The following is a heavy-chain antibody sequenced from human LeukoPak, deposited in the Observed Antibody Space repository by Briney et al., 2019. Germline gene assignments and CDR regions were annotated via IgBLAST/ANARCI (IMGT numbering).Heavy chain of an antibody. D-gene: IGHD2-2*01. V-gene: IGHV3-23*01. CDR1: GFTFSTYA. CDR2: ISRSGSNI. Sequence: PGGSLTLSCAASGFTFSTYAMTWVRQAPGKGLEWVSTISRSGSNIYYADSVKGRFTISRDNSKNTLSLQMNSLRADDTAVYYCAKGFSTCSSVSCHKGWFDPWGQGTLVTVSS. J-gene: IGHJ5*02. CDR3: AKGFSTCSSVSCHKGWFDP.